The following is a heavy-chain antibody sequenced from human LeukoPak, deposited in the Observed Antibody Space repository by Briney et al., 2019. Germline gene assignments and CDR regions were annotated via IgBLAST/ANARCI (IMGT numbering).Heavy chain of an antibody. CDR3: ASSQAYSSSWYVPSGY. CDR1: GFTFSSYA. V-gene: IGHV3-23*01. Sequence: GGSLRLSCAASGFTFSSYAMSWVRQAPGKGLEWVSAISGSGGSTYYADSVKGRFTISRDNSKNTLYLQMNSLRAEDTAVYYCASSQAYSSSWYVPSGYWGQGTLVTVSS. J-gene: IGHJ4*02. CDR2: ISGSGGST. D-gene: IGHD6-13*01.